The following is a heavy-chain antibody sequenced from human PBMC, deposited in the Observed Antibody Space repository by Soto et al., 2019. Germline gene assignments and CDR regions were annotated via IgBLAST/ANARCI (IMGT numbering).Heavy chain of an antibody. CDR1: GFTFADSA. V-gene: IGHV1-58*01. J-gene: IGHJ4*02. Sequence: AVKVSCKASGFTFADSAVQWVRQARGQSLEWIGRIIVDSGNTTSAEKFTESVSMSWDMSTRTAFMELRSLSSDDTAVYYCATATNTSPFDSWGLGTLVTVSS. CDR2: IIVDSGNT. D-gene: IGHD2-2*01. CDR3: ATATNTSPFDS.